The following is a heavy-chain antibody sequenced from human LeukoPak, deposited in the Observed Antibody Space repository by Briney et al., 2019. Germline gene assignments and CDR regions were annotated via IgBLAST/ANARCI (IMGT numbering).Heavy chain of an antibody. CDR2: MKPNSGNT. V-gene: IGHV1-8*01. CDR1: GYTFTSYD. CDR3: ARGPYCSGGSCYSEVPH. J-gene: IGHJ4*02. Sequence: GASVKVSCKASGYTFTSYDINWVRQATGQGLEWMGWMKPNSGNTGYAQKFQGRVTMTRNTSISTDYMELSSLRSEDTAVYYCARGPYCSGGSCYSEVPHWGQGTLVTVSS. D-gene: IGHD2-15*01.